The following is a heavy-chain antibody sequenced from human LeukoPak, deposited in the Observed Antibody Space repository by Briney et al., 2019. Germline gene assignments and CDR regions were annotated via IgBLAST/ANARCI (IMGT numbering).Heavy chain of an antibody. J-gene: IGHJ4*02. Sequence: SETLSLTCTVSGGSISSYYWSWIRQPPGKGLEWIGYIYYSGSTNYNPSLKSRVTISVDTSKNQFSLKLSSVTAADTAVYYCARVYVGATIYFDYWGQGTLVTVSS. CDR3: ARVYVGATIYFDY. D-gene: IGHD1-26*01. V-gene: IGHV4-59*01. CDR2: IYYSGST. CDR1: GGSISSYY.